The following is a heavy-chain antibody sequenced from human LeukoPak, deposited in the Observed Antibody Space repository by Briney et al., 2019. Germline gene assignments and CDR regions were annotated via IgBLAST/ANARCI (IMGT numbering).Heavy chain of an antibody. D-gene: IGHD6-19*01. CDR2: INPNSGGT. Sequence: ASVKVSCKASGYTFTGYYMHWVRQAPGQGLEWMGWINPNSGGTNYAQKFQGRVTMTRDTSISTAYMELSRLRSDDTAVYYCARDNVAEAAYYFDYWGQGTLVTVSS. V-gene: IGHV1-2*02. CDR1: GYTFTGYY. J-gene: IGHJ4*02. CDR3: ARDNVAEAAYYFDY.